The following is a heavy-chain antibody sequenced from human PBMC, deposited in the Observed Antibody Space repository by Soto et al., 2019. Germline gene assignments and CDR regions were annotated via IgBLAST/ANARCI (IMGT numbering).Heavy chain of an antibody. D-gene: IGHD5-18*01. Sequence: GGSLRLSCVGSGFTFSSFEMNWVRQAPGKGLEWVSYISGSGGRIHYADSVKGRFTISRDNAKNSLYPQMNSLRAEDTAFYYCAREPNVDPDMDFDYWGQGTLVTVSS. CDR3: AREPNVDPDMDFDY. CDR2: ISGSGGRI. V-gene: IGHV3-48*03. CDR1: GFTFSSFE. J-gene: IGHJ4*02.